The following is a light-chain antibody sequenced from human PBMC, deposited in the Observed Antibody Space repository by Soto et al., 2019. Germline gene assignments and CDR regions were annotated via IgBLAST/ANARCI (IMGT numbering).Light chain of an antibody. CDR3: CSYAGSSTLRV. CDR1: SSDVGSYNL. CDR2: EVS. V-gene: IGLV2-23*02. J-gene: IGLJ1*01. Sequence: LTQPASVSGSPGQSITISCTGTSSDVGSYNLVSWYQQHPGKAPKLMIYEVSKRPSGVSNRFSGSKSGNTASLTISGLQAEDEADYYCCSYAGSSTLRVFGTGTKVTVL.